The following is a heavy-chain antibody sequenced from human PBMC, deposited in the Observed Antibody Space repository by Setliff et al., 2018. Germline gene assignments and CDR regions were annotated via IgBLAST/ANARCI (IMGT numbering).Heavy chain of an antibody. V-gene: IGHV1-18*01. CDR1: GYTFIXYD. CDR2: XXIXXXXX. J-gene: IGHJ4*01. Sequence: ASVKVSCKASGYTFIXYDISWVRQAPGQGXXXXGXXXIXXXXXXXAHKFQGRVTMTADTSTSTAYMELRSLRSDDTAIYYCARNIVPLNWGHGTQVTVSS. D-gene: IGHD5-12*01. CDR3: ARNIVPLN.